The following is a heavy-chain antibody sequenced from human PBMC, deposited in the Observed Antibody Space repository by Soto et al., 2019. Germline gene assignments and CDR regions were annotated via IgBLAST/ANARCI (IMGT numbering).Heavy chain of an antibody. D-gene: IGHD6-13*01. J-gene: IGHJ6*02. CDR1: GGSISSGGYY. CDR3: ARVNSKIAAAGTDTFPNYYYYYGMDV. CDR2: IYYSGST. Sequence: SETLSLTCTVSGGSISSGGYYWSWIRQHPGKGLEWIGYIYYSGSTNYNPSLKSRVTISVGTSKNQFSLKLSSVTAADTAVYYCARVNSKIAAAGTDTFPNYYYYYGMDVWGQGTTVTVSS. V-gene: IGHV4-61*08.